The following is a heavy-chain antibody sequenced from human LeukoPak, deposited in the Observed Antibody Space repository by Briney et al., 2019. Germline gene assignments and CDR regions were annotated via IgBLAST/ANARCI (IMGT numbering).Heavy chain of an antibody. CDR2: IYYSGST. V-gene: IGHV4-31*03. Sequence: SQTLSLTCTVSGGSISSGGYYWSWIRQHPGKGLEWIGYIYYSGSTYYNPSLKSRVTISVDTSKNQFSLKLSPVTAADTAVYYCARADGYSGYDSATGRHFDYWGQGTLVTVSS. CDR3: ARADGYSGYDSATGRHFDY. D-gene: IGHD5-12*01. CDR1: GGSISSGGYY. J-gene: IGHJ4*02.